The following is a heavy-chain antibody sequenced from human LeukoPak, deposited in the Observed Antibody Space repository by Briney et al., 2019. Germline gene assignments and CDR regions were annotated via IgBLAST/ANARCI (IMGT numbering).Heavy chain of an antibody. CDR1: GFTFSNYE. Sequence: PGGSVRLSCAASGFTFSNYEMNWVRQAPGKGLEWVSYISSSGSTIYYADSVKGRFTISRDNAKNSLYLQMNSLRAEDTAVYYCARDEGTDYFDYWGQGTLVTVSS. V-gene: IGHV3-48*03. CDR3: ARDEGTDYFDY. J-gene: IGHJ4*02. CDR2: ISSSGSTI.